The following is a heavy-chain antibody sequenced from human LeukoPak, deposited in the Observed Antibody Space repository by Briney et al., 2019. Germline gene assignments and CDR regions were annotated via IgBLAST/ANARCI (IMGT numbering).Heavy chain of an antibody. V-gene: IGHV3-30*03. CDR1: GFTFSSYG. Sequence: GGSLRLSCAASGFTFSSYGMHWVRQAPGKGLEWVAVISYDGSNKYYADSVKGRFTISRDNSKNTLYLQMNSLRAEDTAVYYCARVGGIAAAGTAFDYWGQGTLVTVSS. D-gene: IGHD6-13*01. J-gene: IGHJ4*02. CDR2: ISYDGSNK. CDR3: ARVGGIAAAGTAFDY.